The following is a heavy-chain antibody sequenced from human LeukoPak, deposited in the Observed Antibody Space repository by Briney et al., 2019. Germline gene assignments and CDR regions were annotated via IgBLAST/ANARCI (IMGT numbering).Heavy chain of an antibody. Sequence: GGSLRLSCAASGFTFSSYWMHWVRHAPGKGLVWVSRINSDGSSTSYADSVKGRFTISRDNAKNTLYLQMNSLRAEDTAVYYCARDEIVGATDFDYWGQGTLVTVSS. V-gene: IGHV3-74*01. CDR2: INSDGSST. J-gene: IGHJ4*02. D-gene: IGHD1-26*01. CDR1: GFTFSSYW. CDR3: ARDEIVGATDFDY.